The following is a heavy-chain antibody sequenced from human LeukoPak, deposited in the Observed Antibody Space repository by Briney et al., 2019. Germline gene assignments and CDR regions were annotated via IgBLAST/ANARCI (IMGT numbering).Heavy chain of an antibody. Sequence: SETLSLTCTVSGASISSSTYYWGWIRQPPGKGLEWIGNIFYSGRTYYNPSLKSRVTISVDTSKNQFSLNLSSVTAADTAVYYCAKEDVVVITIRYFQHWGQGTLVTVSS. D-gene: IGHD3-22*01. V-gene: IGHV4-39*02. J-gene: IGHJ1*01. CDR1: GASISSSTYY. CDR2: IFYSGRT. CDR3: AKEDVVVITIRYFQH.